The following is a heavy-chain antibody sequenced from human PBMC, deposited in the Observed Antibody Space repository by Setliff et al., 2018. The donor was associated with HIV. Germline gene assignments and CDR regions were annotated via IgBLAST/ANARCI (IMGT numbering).Heavy chain of an antibody. CDR3: ALSSGSYYNALDS. CDR1: GGFISSYY. J-gene: IGHJ4*02. Sequence: SETLSLTCSISGGFISSYYWTWIRQAPGKGLEWIGHVYYTGSTNYNPSVKSRVTISVDTSKNQFSLKLSSVTAADTAVYYCALSSGSYYNALDSWGQGTLVTVSS. D-gene: IGHD3-10*01. V-gene: IGHV4-59*08. CDR2: VYYTGST.